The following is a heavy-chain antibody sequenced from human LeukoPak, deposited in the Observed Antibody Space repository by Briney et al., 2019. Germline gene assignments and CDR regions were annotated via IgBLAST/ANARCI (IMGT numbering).Heavy chain of an antibody. Sequence: PGGSLRLSCAASGFSFSTYAIMWVHQAPGKGLEGVSGIRGSGRRTFYGDSGKGRFTIYRDNAKNTLYLQMNRLSAEDTAVYYCAKGDCGDDCYFIGSWGHGVLVTVSS. V-gene: IGHV3-23*01. CDR1: GFSFSTYA. CDR3: AKGDCGDDCYFIGS. J-gene: IGHJ5*01. CDR2: IRGSGRRT. D-gene: IGHD2-21*02.